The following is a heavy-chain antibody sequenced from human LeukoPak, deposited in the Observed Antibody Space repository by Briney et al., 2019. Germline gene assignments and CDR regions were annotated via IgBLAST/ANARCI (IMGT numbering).Heavy chain of an antibody. V-gene: IGHV4-39*07. CDR2: IYHSGST. Sequence: SETLSLTCTVSGGSISSSSYYWGWIRQPPGKGLEWIGSIYHSGSTYYNPSLKSRVTISVDTSKNQFSLKLSSVTAADTAVYYCRGLYYYYYMDVWGKGTTVTVSS. D-gene: IGHD3-16*01. J-gene: IGHJ6*03. CDR1: GGSISSSSYY. CDR3: RGLYYYYYMDV.